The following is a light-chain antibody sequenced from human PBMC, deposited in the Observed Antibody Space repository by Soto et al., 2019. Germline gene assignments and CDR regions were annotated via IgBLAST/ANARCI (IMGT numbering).Light chain of an antibody. Sequence: EIVLTQSPDTLSWSPGERATLYCRASQNVGSSYIAWYQQKPSQAPRLLIYGISITATGIPERFSGSGSETDFTITNSRLEREDFAVYSCHHYGNSPPWTFGQGTKVEIK. CDR2: GIS. CDR1: QNVGSSY. CDR3: HHYGNSPPWT. J-gene: IGKJ1*01. V-gene: IGKV3-20*01.